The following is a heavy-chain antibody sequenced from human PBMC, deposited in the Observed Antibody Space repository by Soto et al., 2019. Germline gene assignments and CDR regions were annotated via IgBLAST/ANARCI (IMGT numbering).Heavy chain of an antibody. V-gene: IGHV1-8*01. CDR1: GYTFTTYD. CDR2: INPNSGNT. CDR3: ARPGTAGLRYFYPGLAV. D-gene: IGHD6-13*01. J-gene: IGHJ6*02. Sequence: GASVKVSCKASGYTFTTYDINWVRQATGQGLEWVGWINPNSGNTAYAQNFQGRVTMTRNTAISTVYMELSSLTSEDTAVYYCARPGTAGLRYFYPGLAVWGQGTTVTVSS.